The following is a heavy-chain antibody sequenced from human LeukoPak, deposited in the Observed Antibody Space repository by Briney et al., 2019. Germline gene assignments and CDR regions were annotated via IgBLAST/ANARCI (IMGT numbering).Heavy chain of an antibody. CDR2: ISGSGGTT. J-gene: IGHJ5*02. CDR3: AKEPREYCSSTSCPNWIDP. Sequence: GGSLRLSCVASGFTFSSYAMSWVRQAPGKGLEWVSAISGSGGTTYYADSVKGRFTISRDNSKNTLYLQMSSLRAEDTAVYYCAKEPREYCSSTSCPNWIDPWGQGTLVTVSS. D-gene: IGHD2-2*01. CDR1: GFTFSSYA. V-gene: IGHV3-23*01.